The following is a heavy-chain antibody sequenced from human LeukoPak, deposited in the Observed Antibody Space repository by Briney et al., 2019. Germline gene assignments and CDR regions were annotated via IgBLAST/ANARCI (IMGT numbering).Heavy chain of an antibody. V-gene: IGHV3-74*01. D-gene: IGHD7-27*01. J-gene: IGHJ4*02. Sequence: GGSLRLSCAASGFTFTSNWMHWVRQAPGKGLVWVSLIRPDGSGANYADSVRGRFTISRDNANNSLYLQMNSLRAEDTAVYYCARTMWGFDYWGQGTLVTVSS. CDR2: IRPDGSGA. CDR3: ARTMWGFDY. CDR1: GFTFTSNW.